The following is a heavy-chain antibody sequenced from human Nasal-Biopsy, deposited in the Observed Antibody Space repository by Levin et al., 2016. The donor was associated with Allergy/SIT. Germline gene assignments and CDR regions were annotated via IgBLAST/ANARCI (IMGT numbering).Heavy chain of an antibody. CDR2: ISGRATNM. J-gene: IGHJ5*02. D-gene: IGHD3-3*01. V-gene: IGHV3-23*01. CDR1: GFSFEKHV. CDR3: AKGKAPFDLWSGPIDL. Sequence: GGSLRLSCAASGFSFEKHVMTWVRQAPGKGLEWVSSISGRATNMYVADSLRGRFTISRDNSKSTVFLQMKYLTADDTAIYYCAKGKAPFDLWSGPIDLWGQGTLVTVSS.